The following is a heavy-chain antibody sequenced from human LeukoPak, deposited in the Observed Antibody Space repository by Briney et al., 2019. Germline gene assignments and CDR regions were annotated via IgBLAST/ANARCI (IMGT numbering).Heavy chain of an antibody. CDR3: ARSEFGEAQYYFDY. Sequence: SVKVSCKASGGTFSSYAISWVRQAPGQGLEWMGGIIPIFGTANYAQKFQGRVTITADKSTSTAYMELSSLRSEDTAVYYCARSEFGEAQYYFDYWGQGTLVTVSS. D-gene: IGHD3-10*01. J-gene: IGHJ4*02. CDR2: IIPIFGTA. CDR1: GGTFSSYA. V-gene: IGHV1-69*06.